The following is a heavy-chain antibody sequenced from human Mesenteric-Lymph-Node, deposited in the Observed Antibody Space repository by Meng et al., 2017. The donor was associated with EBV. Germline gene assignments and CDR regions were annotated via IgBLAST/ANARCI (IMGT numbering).Heavy chain of an antibody. CDR2: IRSKANNYAT. J-gene: IGHJ4*02. Sequence: EVQVVESGGGLVQPGGSLKLSCAASGFTLSDSAIHWVRQASGKGLEWVGRIRSKANNYATVYGASVKGRFTISRDDSKNTAYLQMSSLKIEDAAVYYCTPTTGTALGYWGQGTLVTVSS. CDR1: GFTLSDSA. V-gene: IGHV3-73*02. D-gene: IGHD1-1*01. CDR3: TPTTGTALGY.